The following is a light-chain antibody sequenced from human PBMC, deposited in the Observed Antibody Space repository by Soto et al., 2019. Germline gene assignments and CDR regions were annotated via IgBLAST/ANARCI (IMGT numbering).Light chain of an antibody. J-gene: IGKJ2*01. CDR2: DAS. V-gene: IGKV3-15*01. CDR1: QSVSSN. CDR3: HPYDIWPDT. Sequence: IVMTQSPATLSVSPGERATLSCRTSQSVSSNLAWYQQKPGQAPRLLIYDASTRATGLPARFSGSGSGTEFTLTISSLQSADFVVYYCHPYDIWPDTFGQGTKLEIK.